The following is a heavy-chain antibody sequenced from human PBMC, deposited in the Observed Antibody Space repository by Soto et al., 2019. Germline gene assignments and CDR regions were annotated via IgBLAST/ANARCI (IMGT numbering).Heavy chain of an antibody. V-gene: IGHV3-21*01. D-gene: IGHD6-13*01. Sequence: PGGSLRLSCAASGFTFRSFTMNWVRQAPGKGLEWVSTISSNSAYIYYTDALRGRFTITRDNAKNSLHLQMNSLRAEDTAVYYCTRDEARDSSAWGWFDPWGQGTLVTVSS. CDR2: ISSNSAYI. J-gene: IGHJ5*02. CDR1: GFTFRSFT. CDR3: TRDEARDSSAWGWFDP.